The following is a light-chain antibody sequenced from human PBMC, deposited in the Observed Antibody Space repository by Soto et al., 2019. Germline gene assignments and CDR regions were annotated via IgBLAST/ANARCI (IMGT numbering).Light chain of an antibody. Sequence: EFVLTQSPGTLSLSPGERATLSCRASQTVRNNYLAWYQQKPGLAPRLLIYDASSRATGIPDRFSGSGSGTDFTLTISRLEPEDFAVYYCQQYGSSPWTFGQRTKVDIK. CDR2: DAS. V-gene: IGKV3D-20*01. CDR1: QTVRNNY. CDR3: QQYGSSPWT. J-gene: IGKJ1*01.